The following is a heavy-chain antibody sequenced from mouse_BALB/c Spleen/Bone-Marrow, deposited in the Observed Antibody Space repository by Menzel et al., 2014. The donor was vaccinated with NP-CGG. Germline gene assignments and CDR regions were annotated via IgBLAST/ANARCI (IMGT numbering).Heavy chain of an antibody. J-gene: IGHJ3*01. V-gene: IGHV5-17*02. CDR2: ISSGSSTI. CDR3: ARGAARATWFAY. Sequence: VQLQQSGGGLVQPGGSRKLSCAASGFTFSSFGMHWVRQAPEKGLEWVAYISSGSSTIYYADTVKGRFTISRDNPKNTLFLQMTSLRSEDTAMYYCARGAARATWFAYWGQGTLVTVPA. CDR1: GFTFSSFG. D-gene: IGHD3-1*01.